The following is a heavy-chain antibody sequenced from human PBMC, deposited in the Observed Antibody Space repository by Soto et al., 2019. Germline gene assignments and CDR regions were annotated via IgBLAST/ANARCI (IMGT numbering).Heavy chain of an antibody. CDR3: AREKVGAVDY. Sequence: QVQLVQSGAEVKKPGASVKVSCKASGYTFTSYDINWVRQATGQGLEWMGCMNPNSAKTGYAQKYQGRVTNTTNTSISTAYIELSRLRSEDTAVYYCAREKVGAVDYWGQGNGVTVSS. CDR1: GYTFTSYD. CDR2: MNPNSAKT. V-gene: IGHV1-8*01. J-gene: IGHJ4*02. D-gene: IGHD1-26*01.